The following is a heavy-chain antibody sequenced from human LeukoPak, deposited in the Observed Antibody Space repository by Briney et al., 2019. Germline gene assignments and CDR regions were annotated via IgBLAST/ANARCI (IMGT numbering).Heavy chain of an antibody. CDR1: GGSISSYY. V-gene: IGHV4-59*01. CDR3: ARVVGVLWLDYMDV. D-gene: IGHD3-10*01. CDR2: IYYSGST. Sequence: SETLSLTCTVSGGSISSYYWSWIRQPPGKGLEWIGYIYYSGSTNYNPSLKSRVTISVDTSKNQFSLKLSSVIAADTAVYYCARVVGVLWLDYMDVWGKGTTVTISS. J-gene: IGHJ6*03.